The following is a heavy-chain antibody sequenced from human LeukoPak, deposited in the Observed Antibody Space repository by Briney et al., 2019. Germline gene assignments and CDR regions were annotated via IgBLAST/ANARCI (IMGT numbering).Heavy chain of an antibody. CDR3: AREIVGAHTAFDF. V-gene: IGHV3-7*01. Sequence: GGSLRLSCAASGFPFSTYWMSWVRQAPGKGPEWVANIKHDGAATYYGDSVKGRFTISRDNAKNSLYLQMSSLRVEDTAMFYCAREIVGAHTAFDFWGQGTLVSVSS. D-gene: IGHD1-26*01. CDR1: GFPFSTYW. J-gene: IGHJ4*02. CDR2: IKHDGAAT.